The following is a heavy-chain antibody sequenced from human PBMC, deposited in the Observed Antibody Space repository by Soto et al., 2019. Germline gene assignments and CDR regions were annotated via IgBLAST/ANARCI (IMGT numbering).Heavy chain of an antibody. D-gene: IGHD1-26*01. CDR2: IVVGSGNT. CDR3: AAATRGATGTDYYYGMDV. J-gene: IGHJ6*02. CDR1: GFTFTSSA. V-gene: IGHV1-58*01. Sequence: SVKVSFKPSGFTFTSSAVQWVRQARGQRLEWIGWIVVGSGNTNYAQKFQERVTITRDMSTSTAYMELSSLRSEDTAVYYCAAATRGATGTDYYYGMDVWGQGTTVTVSS.